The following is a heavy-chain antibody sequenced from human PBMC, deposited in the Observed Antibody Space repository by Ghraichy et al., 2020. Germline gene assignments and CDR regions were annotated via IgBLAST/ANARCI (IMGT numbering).Heavy chain of an antibody. D-gene: IGHD3-22*01. Sequence: LSLTCAASGFIFNNYVMIWVRQAPGKGLEWVSAMSGSRSATYYADSVKARFTIPRGNSKRTMYVQMSSLRAEGTAVYYCARSPYGSSGLYVPFDYWGQGALVTVSS. CDR3: ARSPYGSSGLYVPFDY. CDR1: GFIFNNYV. V-gene: IGHV3-23*01. CDR2: MSGSRSAT. J-gene: IGHJ4*02.